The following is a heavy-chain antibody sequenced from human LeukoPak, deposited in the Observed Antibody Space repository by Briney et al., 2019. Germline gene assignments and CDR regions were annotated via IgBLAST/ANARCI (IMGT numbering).Heavy chain of an antibody. CDR2: IHSSGNT. D-gene: IGHD3-22*01. CDR1: GGSISNNNYY. Sequence: KPSETLSLTCTVSGGSISNNNYYWGWVRQSPGKGLEWIGSIHSSGNTYYDPSLRSRVTISVHTSNNQLSLKLTSVTAADTAVYYCARHDSAGYSYFQYWGQGTLVTVSS. V-gene: IGHV4-39*01. J-gene: IGHJ1*01. CDR3: ARHDSAGYSYFQY.